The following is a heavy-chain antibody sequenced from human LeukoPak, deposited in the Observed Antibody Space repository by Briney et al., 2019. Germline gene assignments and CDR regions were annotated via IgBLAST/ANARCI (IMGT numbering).Heavy chain of an antibody. J-gene: IGHJ4*02. V-gene: IGHV4-59*01. CDR1: GGSISSYY. CDR3: ARETIPLGYCSSTSCLRYFDY. Sequence: MPSETLSLTCTVSGGSISSYYWSWIRQPPGKGLEWIGYIYYSGSTNYNTSLKSRVTISVDTSKNQFSLKLSSVTAADTAVYYCARETIPLGYCSSTSCLRYFDYWGQGTLVTVSS. CDR2: IYYSGST. D-gene: IGHD2-2*01.